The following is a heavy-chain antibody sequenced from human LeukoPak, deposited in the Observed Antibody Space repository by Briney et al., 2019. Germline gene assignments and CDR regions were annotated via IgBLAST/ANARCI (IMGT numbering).Heavy chain of an antibody. D-gene: IGHD3-3*01. CDR3: ARVSGYYTD. CDR2: IYYSGST. Sequence: PSETLSLTCTVSGGSISSSSYYWGWIRQPPGKGLEWIGSIYYSGSTYYNPSLKSRVTISVDTSKNQFSLKLSSVTAADTAVYYCARVSGYYTDWGQGTLVTVSS. V-gene: IGHV4-39*07. CDR1: GGSISSSSYY. J-gene: IGHJ4*02.